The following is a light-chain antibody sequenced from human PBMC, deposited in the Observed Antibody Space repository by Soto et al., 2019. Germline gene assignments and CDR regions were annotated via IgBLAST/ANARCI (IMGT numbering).Light chain of an antibody. CDR1: SSDVGGYNY. CDR2: EVN. V-gene: IGLV2-8*01. Sequence: QSVLTQPPSAAGSPGQSVAISCTGTSSDVGGYNYVSWYQQHPGKAPKLMIYEVNKRPSGVPDRFSGSKSGNTASLTVSGLQAEDDADYYSSSYAGSSNVFGTATKVPVL. CDR3: SSYAGSSNV. J-gene: IGLJ1*01.